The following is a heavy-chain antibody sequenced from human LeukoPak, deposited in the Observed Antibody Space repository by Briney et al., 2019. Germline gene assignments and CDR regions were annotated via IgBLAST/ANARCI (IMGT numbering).Heavy chain of an antibody. D-gene: IGHD3-10*01. J-gene: IGHJ5*02. CDR1: GGSISSYY. CDR2: IYYSGST. Sequence: SETLSLTCTVSGGSISSYYWSWIRQPPGKGLEWIGNIYYSGSTNYKPSLKSRVTISVDTSKNQFSLKLSSVTAADTAVHYCARGGYYGSGNDFRFDPWGQGTLVTVSS. CDR3: ARGGYYGSGNDFRFDP. V-gene: IGHV4-59*01.